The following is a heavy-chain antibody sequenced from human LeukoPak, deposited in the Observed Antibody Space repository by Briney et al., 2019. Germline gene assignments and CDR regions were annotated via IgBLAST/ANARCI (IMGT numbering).Heavy chain of an antibody. Sequence: PSETLSLTCTVSGGSISSDYWSWVRQPAGKGLEWIGRIYTSGSTNYNPSLKSRVTMSVDTSKNQFSLKLSSVTAADTAVYYCASVRRGFGESSKYYSYYYMDVWGNGTTVPIS. CDR1: GGSISSDY. D-gene: IGHD3-10*01. J-gene: IGHJ6*03. CDR3: ASVRRGFGESSKYYSYYYMDV. V-gene: IGHV4-4*07. CDR2: IYTSGST.